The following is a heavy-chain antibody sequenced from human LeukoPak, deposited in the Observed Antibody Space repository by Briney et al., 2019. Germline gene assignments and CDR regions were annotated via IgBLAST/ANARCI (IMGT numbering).Heavy chain of an antibody. CDR1: GGSLTSFY. CDR3: ARGPTRYYFDY. D-gene: IGHD3-3*01. Sequence: PSETLSPTRSVSGGSLTSFYLRWVPQSPREGLEWIGYIYYSGSTAYNPSLKNRVTISVNTSKNQFSLNLTSVTAADTAFYYCARGPTRYYFDYWGQGTVVTVSS. V-gene: IGHV4-59*01. J-gene: IGHJ4*02. CDR2: IYYSGST.